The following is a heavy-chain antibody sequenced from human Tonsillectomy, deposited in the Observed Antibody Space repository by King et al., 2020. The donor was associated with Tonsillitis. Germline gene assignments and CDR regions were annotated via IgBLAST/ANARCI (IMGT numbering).Heavy chain of an antibody. CDR3: ARDFFSGDYVWGRDMGLDAFDI. CDR2: IYYSGST. V-gene: IGHV4-59*01. Sequence: MQLQESGPGLVKPSETLSLTCTVSGGSISSYYWSWIRQPPGKGLEWIGYIYYSGSTNYNPSLKSRVTISVDTSKNQFSLKLSSVTAADTAVYYCARDFFSGDYVWGRDMGLDAFDIWGQGTLVTVSS. J-gene: IGHJ3*02. D-gene: IGHD3-16*01. CDR1: GGSISSYY.